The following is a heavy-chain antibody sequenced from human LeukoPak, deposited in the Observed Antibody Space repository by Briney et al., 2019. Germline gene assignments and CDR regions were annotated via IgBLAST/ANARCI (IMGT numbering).Heavy chain of an antibody. Sequence: SSETLSLTCTVSGGSISSSSYYWGWIRRPPGKGLEWIGSIYYSGSTYYNPSLKSRVTISVDTSKNQFSLKLSSVTAADTAVYYCARDFDYWGQGTLVTVSS. V-gene: IGHV4-39*07. CDR1: GGSISSSSYY. J-gene: IGHJ4*02. CDR2: IYYSGST. CDR3: ARDFDY.